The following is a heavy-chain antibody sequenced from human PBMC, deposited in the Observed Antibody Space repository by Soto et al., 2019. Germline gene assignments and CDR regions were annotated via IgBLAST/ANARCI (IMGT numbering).Heavy chain of an antibody. J-gene: IGHJ5*02. Sequence: GGSLRLCCAASGFMFENFGMSWVRQAPGNGLEWISSISGSGFKKYYADSVKGRFTISRDNSKSTVYLELNNLSAEDTAVYHCAKNQGVELVPLATVDWFDPWGQGSVVTVSS. D-gene: IGHD1-26*01. CDR1: GFMFENFG. CDR3: AKNQGVELVPLATVDWFDP. CDR2: ISGSGFKK. V-gene: IGHV3-23*01.